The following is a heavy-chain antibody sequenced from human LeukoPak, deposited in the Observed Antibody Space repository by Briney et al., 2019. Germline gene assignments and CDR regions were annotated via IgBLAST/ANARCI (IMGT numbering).Heavy chain of an antibody. CDR2: MQSSGNS. Sequence: SETLSLTCSVSGDSISSYHWNWIRKPPGKGLEWIAFMQSSGNSNYNPSLKSRVTMFVDTSKNQFVLNLRSVTAADTAVYYCARDKRHSYGRYFDHWGQGMLVTVSS. CDR3: ARDKRHSYGRYFDH. D-gene: IGHD5-18*01. J-gene: IGHJ4*02. V-gene: IGHV4-59*01. CDR1: GDSISSYH.